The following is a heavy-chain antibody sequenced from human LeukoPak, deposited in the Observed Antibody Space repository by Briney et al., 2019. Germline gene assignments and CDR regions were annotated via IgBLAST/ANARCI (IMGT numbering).Heavy chain of an antibody. V-gene: IGHV3-48*01. Sequence: GGSLRLSCAASGFTFINYNMNWVRQAPGKGLEWVSYISGSSSTIYYADSVKGRFTISRDNAKNSLYLQMNSLRAEDTAVYYCARGVQLWDFFDYWGQGTLVTVS. CDR2: ISGSSSTI. D-gene: IGHD3-16*01. CDR1: GFTFINYN. CDR3: ARGVQLWDFFDY. J-gene: IGHJ4*02.